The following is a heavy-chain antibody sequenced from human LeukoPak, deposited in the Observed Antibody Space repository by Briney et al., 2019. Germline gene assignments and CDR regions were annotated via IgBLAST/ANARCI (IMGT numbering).Heavy chain of an antibody. CDR3: ARGSLECDC. V-gene: IGHV4-38-2*01. Sequence: PSETLSLTCAVSGYSISSGYYWGWIRQPPREGLEWIGYIYYSGSTNYNPSLKSRVTISVDTSKNQFSLKLSSVTAADTAVYYCARGSLECDCWGQGTLVTVSS. J-gene: IGHJ4*02. CDR1: GYSISSGYY. CDR2: IYYSGST. D-gene: IGHD2/OR15-2a*01.